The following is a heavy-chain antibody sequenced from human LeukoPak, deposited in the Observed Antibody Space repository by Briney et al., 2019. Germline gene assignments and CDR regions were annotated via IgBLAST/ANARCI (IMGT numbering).Heavy chain of an antibody. CDR1: GGSFSDYY. CDR3: ARGGTVSTSWYLDL. D-gene: IGHD1-14*01. CDR2: INHSGSA. J-gene: IGHJ2*01. V-gene: IGHV4-34*01. Sequence: SETLSLTCAVFGGSFSDYYWSWIRQPPGEGLQWIGEINHSGSANYNPSLKRRVTLSVDTSKSQFSLKVNSVTAADTALYYCARGGTVSTSWYLDLWGRGTLVTVSS.